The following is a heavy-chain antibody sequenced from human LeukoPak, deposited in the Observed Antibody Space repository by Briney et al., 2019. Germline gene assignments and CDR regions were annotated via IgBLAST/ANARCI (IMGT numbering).Heavy chain of an antibody. Sequence: GGSLRLSCAASGFTFSSYSMNWVRQAPGKGLEWVSSISSSSSYIYYADSVKGRFTISRDNAKNSLYLQMNSLRAEDTAVYYCARHISLLAATPYFDYWGQGTLVTVPS. CDR3: ARHISLLAATPYFDY. J-gene: IGHJ4*02. V-gene: IGHV3-21*01. D-gene: IGHD2-15*01. CDR1: GFTFSSYS. CDR2: ISSSSSYI.